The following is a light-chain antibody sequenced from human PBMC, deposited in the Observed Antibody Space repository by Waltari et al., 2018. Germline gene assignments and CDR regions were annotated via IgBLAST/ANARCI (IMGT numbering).Light chain of an antibody. CDR2: DAF. CDR3: LQYNSYLST. Sequence: IQMTQSPSTLSASVGDRVTITCRASQGIGRWVAWYQQKPGRAPKLLIYDAFNLESGVTSRFSGSGSETEFTLTISSLQPDDFASYYCLQYNSYLSTFGQGTSLEI. CDR1: QGIGRW. V-gene: IGKV1-5*01. J-gene: IGKJ2*01.